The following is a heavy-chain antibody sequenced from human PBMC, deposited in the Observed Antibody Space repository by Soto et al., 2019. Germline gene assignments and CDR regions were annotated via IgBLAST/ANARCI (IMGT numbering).Heavy chain of an antibody. Sequence: SETLSLTCTVSGGSISSDDYYWSWIRQSPGRGLEWIGYIYFSGDTYYNPSLRSRLTISIDASKNQFSLQLRSVTAADTAVYYCARSTGRHWGPGTLVTVSS. J-gene: IGHJ4*02. CDR2: IYFSGDT. CDR3: ARSTGRH. V-gene: IGHV4-30-4*01. CDR1: GGSISSDDYY.